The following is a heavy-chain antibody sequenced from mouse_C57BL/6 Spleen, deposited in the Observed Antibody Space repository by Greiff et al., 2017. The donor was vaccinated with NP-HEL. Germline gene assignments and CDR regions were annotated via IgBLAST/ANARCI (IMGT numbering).Heavy chain of an antibody. D-gene: IGHD4-1*01. CDR1: GYTFTSYW. Sequence: QVQLQRSGAELVMPGASVKLSCKASGYTFTSYWMHWVKQRPGQGLEWIGEIDPSDSYTNYNQKFKGKSTLTVDKSSSTAYMQLSSLTSEDSAVYYCARGGNWDGAWFAYWGQGTLVTVSA. J-gene: IGHJ3*01. V-gene: IGHV1-69*01. CDR3: ARGGNWDGAWFAY. CDR2: IDPSDSYT.